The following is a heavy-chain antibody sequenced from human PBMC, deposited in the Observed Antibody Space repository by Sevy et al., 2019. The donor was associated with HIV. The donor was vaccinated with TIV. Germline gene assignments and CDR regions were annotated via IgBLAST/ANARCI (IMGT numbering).Heavy chain of an antibody. J-gene: IGHJ4*02. Sequence: GGSLRLSCAASGLTFSTYGMHRVRQAPSKGLEWVAVISYDGNIQYYADSVKGRFTVSRDNSKNTLYLQMNSLRAEDSAVYYCAKDQGGYNYAPGYWGQGTLVTVS. CDR2: ISYDGNIQ. V-gene: IGHV3-30*18. D-gene: IGHD5-18*01. CDR1: GLTFSTYG. CDR3: AKDQGGYNYAPGY.